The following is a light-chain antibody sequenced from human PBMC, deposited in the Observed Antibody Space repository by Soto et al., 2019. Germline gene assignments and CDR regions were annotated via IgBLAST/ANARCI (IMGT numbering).Light chain of an antibody. J-gene: IGKJ4*01. CDR1: QSVYTT. V-gene: IGKV3-15*01. CDR2: SAS. Sequence: EIVMTQSPATLSVSPGERATLSCRASQSVYTTLAWYQQKPGQAPRLLIYSASTRATGIPARFSGSGSGTDFPLPISSLQSEDFAVYYCQQYNKWPLTFGGGTTVETK. CDR3: QQYNKWPLT.